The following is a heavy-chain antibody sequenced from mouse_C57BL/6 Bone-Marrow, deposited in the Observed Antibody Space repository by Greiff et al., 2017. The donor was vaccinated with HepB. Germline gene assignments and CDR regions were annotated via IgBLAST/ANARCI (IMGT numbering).Heavy chain of an antibody. CDR1: GFTFRSYA. J-gene: IGHJ3*01. CDR2: ISDGGSYT. D-gene: IGHD2-1*01. Sequence: EVQLVESGGGLVKPGGSLKLSCAASGFTFRSYAMSWVRQTPEKRLEWVATISDGGSYTYYPDNVKGRFTISRANAKNNLYLQMSHLKSEDTARYYCARGRCGNYPAWFAYGGQGTLVTVSA. CDR3: ARGRCGNYPAWFAY. V-gene: IGHV5-4*01.